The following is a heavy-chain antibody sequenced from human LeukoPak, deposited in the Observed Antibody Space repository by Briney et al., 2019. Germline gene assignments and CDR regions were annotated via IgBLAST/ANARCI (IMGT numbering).Heavy chain of an antibody. CDR1: GFTFSSYS. CDR3: AKDGDWYDSSGNYSSAFDY. V-gene: IGHV3-23*01. D-gene: IGHD3-22*01. J-gene: IGHJ4*02. Sequence: GGSLRLSCAVSGFTFSSYSMNWVRQAPGKGLEWVSVISGSGGSTYYADSVKGRFTISRDNSKNTLYLQMNSLRAEDTAVYYCAKDGDWYDSSGNYSSAFDYWGQGTLVTVSS. CDR2: ISGSGGST.